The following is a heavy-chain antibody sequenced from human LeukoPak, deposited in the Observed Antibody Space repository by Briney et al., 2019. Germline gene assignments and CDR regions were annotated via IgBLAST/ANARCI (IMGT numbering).Heavy chain of an antibody. CDR3: ARSQGVFDY. Sequence: GGSLRLSCAASGFTFSSYNMNWVGQAPGKGLEWVSCITGSSSATYYADSVKGRFTISRDNGKNSLYLQMNSLRDEDTAVYYCARSQGVFDYWGQGALVTVSS. D-gene: IGHD3-16*01. CDR2: ITGSSSAT. CDR1: GFTFSSYN. V-gene: IGHV3-48*02. J-gene: IGHJ4*02.